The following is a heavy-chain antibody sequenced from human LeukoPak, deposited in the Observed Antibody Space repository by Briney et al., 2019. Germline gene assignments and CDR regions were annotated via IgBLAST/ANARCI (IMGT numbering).Heavy chain of an antibody. CDR3: ARANDILAGYPNPPDY. CDR1: GGSISSYY. Sequence: SETPSLTCTVSGGSISSYYWSWIRQPPGKGLEWIGYIYYSGSTNYNPSLKSRVTISIDTSQNQFSLKLSSVTAADTAVYYCARANDILAGYPNPPDYWGQGTLVTVSS. J-gene: IGHJ4*02. CDR2: IYYSGST. D-gene: IGHD3-9*01. V-gene: IGHV4-59*08.